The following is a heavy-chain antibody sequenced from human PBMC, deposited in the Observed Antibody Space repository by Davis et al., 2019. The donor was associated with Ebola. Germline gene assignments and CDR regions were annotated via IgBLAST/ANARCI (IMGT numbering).Heavy chain of an antibody. Sequence: MPSETLSLTCTVSGSSISGYYWSWIRQPPGKGLEWIGYIYYSGSTNYNPSLKSRVTISVDTSKNQFSLKLSSVTAADTAVYYCAREGTISYGYGNWFDPWGQGTLVTVS. CDR3: AREGTISYGYGNWFDP. CDR2: IYYSGST. J-gene: IGHJ5*02. V-gene: IGHV4-59*01. CDR1: GSSISGYY. D-gene: IGHD5-18*01.